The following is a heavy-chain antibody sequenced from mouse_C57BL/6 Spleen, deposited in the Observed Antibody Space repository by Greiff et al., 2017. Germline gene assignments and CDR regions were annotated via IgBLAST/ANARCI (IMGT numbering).Heavy chain of an antibody. Sequence: VQLQQSGAEPVRPGASVKLSCTASGFNLKDDYMHWVKPRPEQGLEWVGWIDPENGDTEYASKFQGKAPITAYTSSNAAYLQLSSLTSEDTAVYYCTTPYYDYAWFAYWGQGTLVTVSA. CDR3: TTPYYDYAWFAY. J-gene: IGHJ3*01. D-gene: IGHD2-4*01. CDR2: IDPENGDT. CDR1: GFNLKDDY. V-gene: IGHV14-4*01.